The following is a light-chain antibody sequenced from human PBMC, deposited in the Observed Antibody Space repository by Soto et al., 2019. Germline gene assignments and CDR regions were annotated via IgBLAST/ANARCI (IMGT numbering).Light chain of an antibody. V-gene: IGLV2-23*01. CDR2: EGS. CDR1: NNDVASYNF. CDR3: CSYAGSSTLV. Sequence: QSALTQPASVSGSPGQSITISCTGTNNDVASYNFVSWYQQHPGKAPKLMIYEGSKRPSGVSNRFSGSKSGNTASLTISGLQAEDEADYYCCSYAGSSTLVFGGGTQLTVL. J-gene: IGLJ3*02.